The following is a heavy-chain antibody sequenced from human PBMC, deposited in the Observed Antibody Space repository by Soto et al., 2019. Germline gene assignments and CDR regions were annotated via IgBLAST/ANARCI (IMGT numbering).Heavy chain of an antibody. CDR1: GFTVSNNY. D-gene: IGHD7-27*01. CDR2: IYSGGTT. CDR3: ARNSGSKLGPRTAGEGH. Sequence: EVQLVESGGALVQPEGSLRLSCAASGFTVSNNYMSWVRQAPGKGLEWVSLIYSGGTTSYADSVKGRFTISRDSSKNTLNLQMNSLRAEDTAVYYCARNSGSKLGPRTAGEGHWGQGTLVTVSS. V-gene: IGHV3-66*01. J-gene: IGHJ4*02.